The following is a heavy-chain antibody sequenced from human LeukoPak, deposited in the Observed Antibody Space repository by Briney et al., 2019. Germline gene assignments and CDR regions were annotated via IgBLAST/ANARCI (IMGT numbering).Heavy chain of an antibody. J-gene: IGHJ4*02. CDR3: ARGIWRFNYDISTGYPPGDY. D-gene: IGHD3-9*01. Sequence: ASVKVSCKASGYTFTSYGISWVRQAPGQGLEWMGWISAYNGNTNYAQKLQGRVTMTTDTSTSTAYMELRSLRSDDTAVYYCARGIWRFNYDISTGYPPGDYWGQGTLVTVSS. CDR2: ISAYNGNT. CDR1: GYTFTSYG. V-gene: IGHV1-18*01.